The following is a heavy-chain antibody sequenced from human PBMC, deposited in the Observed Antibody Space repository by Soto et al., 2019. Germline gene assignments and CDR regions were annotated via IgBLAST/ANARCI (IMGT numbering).Heavy chain of an antibody. D-gene: IGHD3-10*01. CDR2: LSDAGSNK. V-gene: IGHV3-30-3*01. Sequence: QVQLVESGGGVVQPGRSLRLSCAASGFTFSRYAFHWVRQAQGQGLEWVAILSDAGSNKYYAGSVKGRFTISRDNSKNTRYLQMNSLRVEDTAVYYCASHLSHVKYGWFDPWGQVTLVTVSA. CDR3: ASHLSHVKYGWFDP. J-gene: IGHJ5*02. CDR1: GFTFSRYA.